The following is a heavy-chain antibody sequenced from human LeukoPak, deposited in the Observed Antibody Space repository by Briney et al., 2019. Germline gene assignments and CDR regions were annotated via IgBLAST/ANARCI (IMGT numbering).Heavy chain of an antibody. CDR3: ARGFSAFDI. Sequence: PSETLSLTCTVSGGSISSSSYYWGWIRQPPGKGLEWIGSIYYSGSTYYNPSLKSRVTISVDTSKNQFSLKLSSVTAADTAVYYCARGFSAFDIWGQGTMVTVSS. CDR1: GGSISSSSYY. D-gene: IGHD3-3*01. V-gene: IGHV4-39*01. J-gene: IGHJ3*02. CDR2: IYYSGST.